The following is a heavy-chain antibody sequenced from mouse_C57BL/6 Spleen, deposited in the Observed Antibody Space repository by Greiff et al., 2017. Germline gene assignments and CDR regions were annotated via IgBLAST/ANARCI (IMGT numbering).Heavy chain of an antibody. CDR3: ARSYGYDGYFDV. V-gene: IGHV1-54*01. Sequence: QVQLQQSGAELVRPGTSVKVSCKASGYAFTNYLIEWVKQRPGQGLEWIGVINPGSGGTNYNEKFKGKATLTADKSSSTAYMQLSSLTSEDSAVYFCARSYGYDGYFDVWGTGTTVTVSS. CDR2: INPGSGGT. CDR1: GYAFTNYL. D-gene: IGHD2-2*01. J-gene: IGHJ1*03.